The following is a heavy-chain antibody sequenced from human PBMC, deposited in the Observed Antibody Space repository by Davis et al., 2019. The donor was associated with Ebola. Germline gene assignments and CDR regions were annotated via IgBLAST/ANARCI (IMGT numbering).Heavy chain of an antibody. CDR1: GFTFSRYG. V-gene: IGHV3-30-3*02. CDR3: AKLRSHDYSDSSDDFYLDL. CDR2: ISYDGSNK. J-gene: IGHJ2*01. D-gene: IGHD1-26*01. Sequence: PGGSLRLSCEASGFTFSRYGMHWVRQAPGKGLEWVAVISYDGSNKYYADSVKGRFTISRDNSKNTLYLQMNGLTAEDTALYYCAKLRSHDYSDSSDDFYLDLWGRGTLVTVSS.